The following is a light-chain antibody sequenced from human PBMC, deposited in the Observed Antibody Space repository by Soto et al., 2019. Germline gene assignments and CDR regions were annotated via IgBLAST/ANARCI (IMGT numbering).Light chain of an antibody. Sequence: DIQMTQSPSSLSASVGDRVTITCRASQSISSSLNWYQQKPGKAPDLLIYAASNLQSGVPSRFSDSGSGTDFTLTISSLQPEDFATYYCQQSYSSPHMYTFGQGTKLEIK. V-gene: IGKV1-39*01. CDR3: QQSYSSPHMYT. CDR1: QSISSS. CDR2: AAS. J-gene: IGKJ2*01.